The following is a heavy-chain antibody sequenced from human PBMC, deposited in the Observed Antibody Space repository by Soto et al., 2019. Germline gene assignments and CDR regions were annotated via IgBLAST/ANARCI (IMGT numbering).Heavy chain of an antibody. CDR1: GDSVSNENYY. CDR3: ARSQRGRTAFTFDY. J-gene: IGHJ4*02. D-gene: IGHD3-16*01. CDR2: IYYSGTT. V-gene: IGHV4-61*01. Sequence: QVQLQESGPGLVKPSETLSLTCAASGDSVSNENYYWSWIRQPPGKGLEWIGYIYYSGTTNYNSYLKSRLSLSVDISKNQFSLKLASVTAADTAVYFCARSQRGRTAFTFDYWCQGALVTVSS.